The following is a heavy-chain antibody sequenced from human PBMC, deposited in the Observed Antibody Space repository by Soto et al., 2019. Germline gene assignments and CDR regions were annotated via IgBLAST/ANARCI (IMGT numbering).Heavy chain of an antibody. CDR2: ISSVRTIM. J-gene: IGHJ4*02. D-gene: IGHD2-8*01. Sequence: QTGGSLRLSCAASGFTFSSYSINWVRQAPGKGLEWVSYISSVRTIMYYADSVKGRFTVSRDNAKNSLYLQMNNLREEDTAMYYCARDSNGPPHIDYWGQGTPVTVSS. CDR3: ARDSNGPPHIDY. CDR1: GFTFSSYS. V-gene: IGHV3-48*02.